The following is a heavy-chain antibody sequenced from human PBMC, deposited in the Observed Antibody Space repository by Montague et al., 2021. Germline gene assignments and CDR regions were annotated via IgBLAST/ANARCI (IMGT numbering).Heavy chain of an antibody. CDR3: VRHYDSAAPRLDY. D-gene: IGHD3-22*01. CDR1: GGSISGSNSY. Sequence: SETLSLTCTVSGGSISGSNSYWGWIRQPPGKEPEWIGSIFYSGNTNYNPSPKSRVIISVDTSKNQFPLRLNSVTAADTAAFYCVRHYDSAAPRLDYWGQGILVTVSS. V-gene: IGHV4-39*01. CDR2: IFYSGNT. J-gene: IGHJ4*01.